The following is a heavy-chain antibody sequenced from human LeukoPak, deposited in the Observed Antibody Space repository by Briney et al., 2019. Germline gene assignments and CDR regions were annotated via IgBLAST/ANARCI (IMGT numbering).Heavy chain of an antibody. CDR1: GFTFSSYS. V-gene: IGHV3-21*01. CDR3: AKDSGVGATDYYYGMDV. J-gene: IGHJ6*02. D-gene: IGHD1-26*01. Sequence: GGSLRLSCAASGFTFSSYSMNWVRQAPGKGLEWVSSISSSSSYIYYADSVKGRFTISRDNAKNSLYLQMNSLRAEDTAVYYCAKDSGVGATDYYYGMDVWGQGTTVTVSS. CDR2: ISSSSSYI.